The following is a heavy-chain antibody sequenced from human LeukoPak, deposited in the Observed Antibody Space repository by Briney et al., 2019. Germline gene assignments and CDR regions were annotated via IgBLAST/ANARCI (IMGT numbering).Heavy chain of an antibody. Sequence: ASVKVSCXASGYTFTSYGISWVRQAPGQGLEWMGWISAYNGNTNYAQKLQGRVTMTTDTSTSTAYMELRSLRSDDTAVYYCATWIQLWDRDYWGQGTLVTVSS. CDR1: GYTFTSYG. CDR3: ATWIQLWDRDY. CDR2: ISAYNGNT. J-gene: IGHJ4*02. D-gene: IGHD5-18*01. V-gene: IGHV1-18*01.